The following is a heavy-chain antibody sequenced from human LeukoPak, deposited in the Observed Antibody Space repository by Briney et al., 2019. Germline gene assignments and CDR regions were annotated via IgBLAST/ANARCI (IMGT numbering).Heavy chain of an antibody. CDR2: IYTSGST. D-gene: IGHD6-6*01. CDR3: ARAEAALNPYYYYYMDV. V-gene: IGHV4-61*02. Sequence: PSETLSLTCTVSGGSISSGSYYWSWIRQPAGKGLEWIGRIYTSGSTNYNPSLKSRVTISADTSKNQFSLKLSSVTAADTAVYYCARAEAALNPYYYYYMDVWGKGTTVTVSS. J-gene: IGHJ6*03. CDR1: GGSISSGSYY.